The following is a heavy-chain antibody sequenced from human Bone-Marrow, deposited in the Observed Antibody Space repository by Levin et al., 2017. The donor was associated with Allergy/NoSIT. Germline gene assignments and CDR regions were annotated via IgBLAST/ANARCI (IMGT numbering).Heavy chain of an antibody. CDR3: ARALVDRASYFVY. Sequence: GESLKISCAASGFTFSDYYMNWIRQAPGKGLEWVSYISNSATTIYYADSVKGRFTISRDNAKNSLYLQMDSLRAEDTAVYYCARALVDRASYFVYWGQGALVTVSS. CDR1: GFTFSDYY. V-gene: IGHV3-11*01. J-gene: IGHJ4*02. CDR2: ISNSATTI. D-gene: IGHD2-15*01.